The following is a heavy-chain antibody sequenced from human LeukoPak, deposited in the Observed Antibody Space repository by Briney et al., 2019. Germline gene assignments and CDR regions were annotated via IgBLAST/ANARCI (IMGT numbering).Heavy chain of an antibody. V-gene: IGHV1-2*02. D-gene: IGHD3-22*01. J-gene: IGHJ3*02. CDR3: ASVTDYYDSSGYQATVSDASDI. CDR1: GYTFTGYY. CDR2: INPNSGCT. Sequence: GASVKVSCKASGYTFTGYYMYWVRQAPGQGLEWMGWINPNSGCTNYAQKVQGRVTMTRDTSISTAYLELSRLRSDDTHGYYCASVTDYYDSSGYQATVSDASDIWGQGTLVTVSS.